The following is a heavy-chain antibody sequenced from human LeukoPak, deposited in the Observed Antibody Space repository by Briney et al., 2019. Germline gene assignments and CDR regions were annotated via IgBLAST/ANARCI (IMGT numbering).Heavy chain of an antibody. CDR1: GYTFTSYG. V-gene: IGHV1-18*01. CDR2: ISAYNGNT. CDR3: ARDLGTVYYGSGSHLPSDY. Sequence: ASVKVSCKASGYTFTSYGISWVRQAPGQGLEWMGWISAYNGNTNYAQKLQGRVTMTTDTSTSTAYMELRSLGSDDTAVYYCARDLGTVYYGSGSHLPSDYWGQGTLVTVSS. J-gene: IGHJ4*02. D-gene: IGHD3-10*01.